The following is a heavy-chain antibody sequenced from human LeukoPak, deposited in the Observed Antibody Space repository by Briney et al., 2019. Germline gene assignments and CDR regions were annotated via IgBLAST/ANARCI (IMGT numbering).Heavy chain of an antibody. CDR1: GFTFSSYA. CDR2: ISYDGSNK. D-gene: IGHD1-26*01. Sequence: GGSLRLSCAASGFTFSSYAMHWVRQAPGKGLEWVAVISYDGSNKYYADSVKGRFTISRDNSKNTLYLQMNSLRAEDTAVYYCARAGSYHHFDYWGQGTLVTVSS. J-gene: IGHJ4*02. CDR3: ARAGSYHHFDY. V-gene: IGHV3-30*04.